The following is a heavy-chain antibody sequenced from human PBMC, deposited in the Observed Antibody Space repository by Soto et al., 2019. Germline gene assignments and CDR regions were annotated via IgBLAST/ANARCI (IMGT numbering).Heavy chain of an antibody. CDR3: VKDRGVVVPAAIPDWFDP. V-gene: IGHV3-64D*08. J-gene: IGHJ5*02. Sequence: GGSLRLFCSASVFTFSSYAMHWVRQAPGKGLEYVSAISSNGGSTYYADSVKGRFTISRDNSKNTLYLQMSSLRAEDTAVYYCVKDRGVVVPAAIPDWFDPWGQGTLVTVSS. D-gene: IGHD2-2*01. CDR2: ISSNGGST. CDR1: VFTFSSYA.